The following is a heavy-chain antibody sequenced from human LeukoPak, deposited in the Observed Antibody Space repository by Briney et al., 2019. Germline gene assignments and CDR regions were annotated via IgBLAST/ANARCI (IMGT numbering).Heavy chain of an antibody. D-gene: IGHD3-16*02. CDR1: GFTFSSYS. J-gene: IGHJ4*02. V-gene: IGHV3-23*01. Sequence: GGSLRLPCAASGFTFSSYSMGWVRQAPGEGLEWVSSITGSGGRIYYADSLKGRFTISRDNSKNTVYLQMNSLRAEDTAVYYCAKYRDYYFEYWGQGTLVTVSS. CDR2: ITGSGGRI. CDR3: AKYRDYYFEY.